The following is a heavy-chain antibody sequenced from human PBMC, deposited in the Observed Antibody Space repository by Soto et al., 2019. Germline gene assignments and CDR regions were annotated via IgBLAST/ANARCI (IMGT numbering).Heavy chain of an antibody. CDR3: TRSFKYDLAFYMDV. D-gene: IGHD3-16*01. CDR2: SADKTNTVTT. J-gene: IGHJ6*03. V-gene: IGHV3-72*01. CDR1: GFNLSDYN. Sequence: GGSLRLSCAASGFNLSDYNMDWVRQTPGKGLEWVGRSADKTNTVTTRYAASVKGRFSISRDDSKHSLYLQMGSLKTEDTAVYYCTRSFKYDLAFYMDVWGIGTTVTVSS.